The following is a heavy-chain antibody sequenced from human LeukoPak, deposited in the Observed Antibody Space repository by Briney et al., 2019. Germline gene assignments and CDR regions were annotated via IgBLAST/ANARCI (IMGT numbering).Heavy chain of an antibody. D-gene: IGHD5-18*01. CDR3: AYSGYSYGFDY. J-gene: IGHJ4*02. Sequence: XVSCXXXXXTFTXXXXHWVRQAPGQRLEWMGIINPSGGSTSYAQKFQGRVTMTRDTSTSTVYMELSSLRSEDTAVYYCAYSGYSYGFDYWGQGTLVTVSS. CDR2: INPSGGST. CDR1: XXTFTXXX. V-gene: IGHV1-46*01.